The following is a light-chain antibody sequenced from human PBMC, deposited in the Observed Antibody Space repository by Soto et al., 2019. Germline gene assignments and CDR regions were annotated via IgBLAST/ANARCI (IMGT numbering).Light chain of an antibody. J-gene: IGKJ1*01. CDR1: QGVSNF. CDR3: QQRYNWPPT. CDR2: DAS. V-gene: IGKV3-11*01. Sequence: DIVLTQSPATLSLPPGERATLSCRASQGVSNFLAWYQQIPGQPPRLLIFDASNSATGVPTRFSGSGSGTDFTLTISSLEPEDFAVYYCQQRYNWPPTFGQGTKVEIK.